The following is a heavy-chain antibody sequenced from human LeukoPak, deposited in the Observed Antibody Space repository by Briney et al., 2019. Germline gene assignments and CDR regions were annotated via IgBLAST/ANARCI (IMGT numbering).Heavy chain of an antibody. V-gene: IGHV1-8*01. J-gene: IGHJ3*02. CDR2: MNPNSGNT. CDR3: ARDDSSGYYYVSAYDI. D-gene: IGHD3-22*01. CDR1: GYTFTSYD. Sequence: ASVKVSCKASGYTFTSYDINWVRQATGQGLEWMGLMNPNSGNTGYAQKFQGRVTMTRNTSISTDYMELSSLRSEDTAVYYCARDDSSGYYYVSAYDIWGQGTMVTVSS.